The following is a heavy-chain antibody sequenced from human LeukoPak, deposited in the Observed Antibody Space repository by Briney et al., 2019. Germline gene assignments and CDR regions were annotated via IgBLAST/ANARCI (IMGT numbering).Heavy chain of an antibody. CDR1: EYTLTELS. J-gene: IGHJ1*01. CDR3: ATVSYYYDSSGYQGYFQH. CDR2: FDPEDGET. V-gene: IGHV1-24*01. D-gene: IGHD3-22*01. Sequence: ASVTVSCKVSEYTLTELSMHWVRQAPGKGLEWMGGFDPEDGETIYAQKFQGRVTMTEDTSTDTAYMELSSLRSEDTAMYYCATVSYYYDSSGYQGYFQHWGQGTLVTVSS.